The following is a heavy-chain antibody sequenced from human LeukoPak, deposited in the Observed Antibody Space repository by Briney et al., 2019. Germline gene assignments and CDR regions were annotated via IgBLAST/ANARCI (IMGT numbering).Heavy chain of an antibody. CDR3: ASEYCSSTSCYVVGYFDY. D-gene: IGHD2-2*01. CDR1: GGTFSSYA. J-gene: IGHJ4*02. CDR2: IIPIFGTA. Sequence: SVKVSCKASGGTFSSYAISWVRQAPGQGLEWMGGIIPIFGTANYARKFQGRVTITADKSTSTAYMELSSLRSEDTAVYYCASEYCSSTSCYVVGYFDYWGQGTLVTVSS. V-gene: IGHV1-69*06.